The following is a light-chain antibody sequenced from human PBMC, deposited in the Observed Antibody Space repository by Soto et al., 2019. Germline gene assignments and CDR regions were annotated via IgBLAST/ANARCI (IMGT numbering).Light chain of an antibody. CDR3: QQYSTYST. J-gene: IGKJ1*01. Sequence: DIQMTQSPSTLSASVGDRVTITCRASQSISSSLAWYQQKPGKAPKLLIYDASNLESGVPSIFSGSGSGTEFTPTISSLPPDDFATYYCQQYSTYSTFGQGTKVDI. CDR2: DAS. CDR1: QSISSS. V-gene: IGKV1-5*01.